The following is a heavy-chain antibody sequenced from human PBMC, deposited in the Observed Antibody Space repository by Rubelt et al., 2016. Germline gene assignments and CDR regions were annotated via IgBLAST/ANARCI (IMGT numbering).Heavy chain of an antibody. J-gene: IGHJ4*02. D-gene: IGHD2-15*01. CDR1: GFSLSNARMG. Sequence: QVTLKESGPVLAKPTETLTLTCTVSGFSLSNARMGVSWIRQPPGKALEWLAHIFSNDEKSYSTSLKSRLTISKDTSKSQVVLTMTNMDPVDTATYYCAREKVDCSGGSCYSQMIDYWGQGTLVTVSS. CDR2: IFSNDEK. CDR3: AREKVDCSGGSCYSQMIDY. V-gene: IGHV2-26*01.